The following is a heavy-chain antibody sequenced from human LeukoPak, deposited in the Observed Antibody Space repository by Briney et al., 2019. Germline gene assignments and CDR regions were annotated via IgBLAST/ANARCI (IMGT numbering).Heavy chain of an antibody. J-gene: IGHJ4*02. CDR1: GFTVSSNY. D-gene: IGHD3-10*01. Sequence: GGSLRLSCAAPGFTVSSNYMSWVRQAPGKGLEWVSVIYSGGSTYYADSVKGRFTISRDNSKNTLYLQMNSLRAEDTAVYYCAKDREVRGVIKRRYYFDYWGQGTLVTVSS. V-gene: IGHV3-53*01. CDR3: AKDREVRGVIKRRYYFDY. CDR2: IYSGGST.